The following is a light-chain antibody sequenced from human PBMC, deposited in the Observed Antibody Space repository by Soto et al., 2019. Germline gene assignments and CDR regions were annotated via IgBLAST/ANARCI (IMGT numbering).Light chain of an antibody. CDR2: EGS. J-gene: IGLJ3*02. Sequence: QSVLTQPASVSGSPGQSITISCTGTSSDVGSYNLVSWYQQHPGKAPKLMIYEGSKRPSGVSNRFSGSKSGNTASLTISGLQAEDEADYYCCSYAGSYTFVVFGGGTSPPS. CDR1: SSDVGSYNL. CDR3: CSYAGSYTFVV. V-gene: IGLV2-23*03.